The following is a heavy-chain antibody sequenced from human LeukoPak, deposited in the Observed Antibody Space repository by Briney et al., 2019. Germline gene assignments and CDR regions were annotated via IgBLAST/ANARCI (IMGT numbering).Heavy chain of an antibody. CDR3: ATSTNPPYYDFWSGPKAYYYGMDV. V-gene: IGHV1-24*01. CDR1: GYTLTELS. CDR2: FDPEDGET. D-gene: IGHD3-3*01. Sequence: ASVKVSCKVSGYTLTELSMHWVRQAPGKGLEWMGGFDPEDGETIYAQKFQGRVTMTEDTSTDKAYMELSSLRSEDTAVYYCATSTNPPYYDFWSGPKAYYYGMDVWGQGTTVTVSS. J-gene: IGHJ6*02.